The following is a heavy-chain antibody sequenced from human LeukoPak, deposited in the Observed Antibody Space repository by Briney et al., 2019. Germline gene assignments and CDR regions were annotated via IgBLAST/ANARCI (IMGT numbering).Heavy chain of an antibody. Sequence: ASVKVSCKASGGTFSSYAISWVRQAPGQGLEWMGRIIPILGIANYAQKFQGRVTITADKSTSTAYMELSSLRSEDTAVYYCARDRGYYYGSGTPWYFDLWGRGTLVTVSS. CDR2: IIPILGIA. D-gene: IGHD3-10*01. J-gene: IGHJ2*01. V-gene: IGHV1-69*04. CDR3: ARDRGYYYGSGTPWYFDL. CDR1: GGTFSSYA.